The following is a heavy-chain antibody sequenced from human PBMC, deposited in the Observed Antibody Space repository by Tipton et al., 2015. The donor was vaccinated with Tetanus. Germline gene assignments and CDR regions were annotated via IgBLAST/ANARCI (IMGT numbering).Heavy chain of an antibody. Sequence: SLRLSCAASGFTFSNYAMNWVRQSPLRGLEWVSGISGSGDETHYADSVKGRFSISRDNSMNSVYLQMNSLRAGDTATYYCARDSSQGLIDFWSGFHDQIDYWGHGTLVTVSS. J-gene: IGHJ4*01. CDR2: ISGSGDET. CDR3: ARDSSQGLIDFWSGFHDQIDY. V-gene: IGHV3-23*01. D-gene: IGHD3-3*01. CDR1: GFTFSNYA.